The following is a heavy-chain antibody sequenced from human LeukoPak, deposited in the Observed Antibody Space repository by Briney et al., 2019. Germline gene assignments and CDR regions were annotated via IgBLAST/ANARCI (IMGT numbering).Heavy chain of an antibody. CDR1: GFTFSSYS. V-gene: IGHV3-48*01. CDR2: ISSSSTI. CDR3: ARGLRFLEWPDAFDI. J-gene: IGHJ3*02. Sequence: GGSLRLSCAASGFTFSSYSMNWVRQAPGKGLEWVSYISSSSTIYYADSVKGRFTISRDNAKNSLYLQMNSLRAEDTAVYYCARGLRFLEWPDAFDIWGQGTMVTVSS. D-gene: IGHD3-3*01.